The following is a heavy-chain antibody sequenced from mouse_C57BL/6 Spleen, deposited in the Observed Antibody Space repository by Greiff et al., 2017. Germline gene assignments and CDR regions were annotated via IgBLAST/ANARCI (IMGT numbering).Heavy chain of an antibody. Sequence: QVQLKQSGPELVKPGASVKISCTASGYTFTDYYINWVKQRPGQGLEWIGWLFPGSGSTSYNEKFKGKATLTVDKSSSTAYMLLNSLTADDSAVYFCARRPQYYGSSLSYWYFDVWGTGTTVTVSS. CDR1: GYTFTDYY. J-gene: IGHJ1*03. D-gene: IGHD1-1*01. V-gene: IGHV1-75*01. CDR3: ARRPQYYGSSLSYWYFDV. CDR2: LFPGSGST.